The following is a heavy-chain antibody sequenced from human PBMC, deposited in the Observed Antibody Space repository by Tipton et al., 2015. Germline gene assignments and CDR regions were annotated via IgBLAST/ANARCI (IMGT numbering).Heavy chain of an antibody. D-gene: IGHD5-24*01. V-gene: IGHV4-34*01. CDR3: ARDLEHGMGV. Sequence: TLSLTCAVSAYSISSDYYWTWIRQPPGKGLEWIGEINHSGGTKYNPSLKSRVTMSVDTSKKQFSLKLDSVTAADTAVYYCARDLEHGMGVWGHGTTVTVSS. J-gene: IGHJ6*02. CDR2: INHSGGT. CDR1: AYSISSDYY.